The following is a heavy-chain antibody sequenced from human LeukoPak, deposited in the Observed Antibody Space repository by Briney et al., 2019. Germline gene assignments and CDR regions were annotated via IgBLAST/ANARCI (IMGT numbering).Heavy chain of an antibody. D-gene: IGHD2-2*01. CDR3: ARIVVVPAAMGGAFDI. Sequence: PGGSLRLSCATSGFAFSTQGMHWVRQAPGKGLEWVAATWHDGNNKYYVDSVKGRFTISRDNSKNTVYLQMNSLRVEDTAVYYCARIVVVPAAMGGAFDIWGQGTMVTVSS. V-gene: IGHV3-33*01. CDR2: TWHDGNNK. CDR1: GFAFSTQG. J-gene: IGHJ3*02.